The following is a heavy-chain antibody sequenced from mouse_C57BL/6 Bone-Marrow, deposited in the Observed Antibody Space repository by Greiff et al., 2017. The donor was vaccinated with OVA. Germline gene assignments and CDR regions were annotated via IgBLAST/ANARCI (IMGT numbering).Heavy chain of an antibody. CDR3: AREGEGYAMDY. CDR2: IYPRSGNT. Sequence: VQLKQSGAELARPGASVKLSCKASGYTFTSYGISWVKQRTGQGLEWIGEIYPRSGNTYYNEKFKGKATLTADKSSSTAYMELRSLTSEDSAVYFCAREGEGYAMDYWGQGTSVTVSS. J-gene: IGHJ4*01. CDR1: GYTFTSYG. V-gene: IGHV1-81*01.